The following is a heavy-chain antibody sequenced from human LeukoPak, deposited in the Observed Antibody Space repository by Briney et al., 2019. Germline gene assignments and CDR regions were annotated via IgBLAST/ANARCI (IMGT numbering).Heavy chain of an antibody. D-gene: IGHD5-18*01. J-gene: IGHJ4*02. CDR2: IWYDGNNK. CDR3: AKDWGYTTMVSYYFDY. Sequence: GGSLRLSCAASGFTFSGYGMHWVRQAPDKWLEWVAVIWYDGNNKYYAESVKGRFTISRDNSKNTLYLQMNSPRAEDTAVYYCAKDWGYTTMVSYYFDYWGQGALVTVSS. V-gene: IGHV3-33*06. CDR1: GFTFSGYG.